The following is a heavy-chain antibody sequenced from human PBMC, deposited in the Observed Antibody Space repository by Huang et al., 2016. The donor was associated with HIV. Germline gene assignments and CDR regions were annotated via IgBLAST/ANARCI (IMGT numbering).Heavy chain of an antibody. CDR2: IYYSGST. Sequence: QLQLQESGPGLVKPSETLSLTCTVSGGSIRSDNYYWGWIRQPPGKGLEWIGGIYYSGSTYDNPSLKSRVTITVDTSKKQFSRKMRSVTAADTAVYYCARLPGSITMIRGVITDPYWGQGTLVTVSS. CDR3: ARLPGSITMIRGVITDPY. D-gene: IGHD3-10*01. CDR1: GGSIRSDNYY. V-gene: IGHV4-39*01. J-gene: IGHJ4*02.